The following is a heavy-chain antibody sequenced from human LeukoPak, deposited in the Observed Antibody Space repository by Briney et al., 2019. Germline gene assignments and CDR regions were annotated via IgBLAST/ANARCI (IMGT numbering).Heavy chain of an antibody. D-gene: IGHD2-2*01. V-gene: IGHV1-46*01. Sequence: ASVKVSCKASGYTFTSYYMHWVRQAPGQGLEWMGIINPSGGSTSYAQKFQGRVTMTRDTSTSTVYMELSSLRSEDTAVYHCARDPGYCSSTSCYPLYYFDYWGQGTLVTVSS. CDR1: GYTFTSYY. CDR3: ARDPGYCSSTSCYPLYYFDY. J-gene: IGHJ4*02. CDR2: INPSGGST.